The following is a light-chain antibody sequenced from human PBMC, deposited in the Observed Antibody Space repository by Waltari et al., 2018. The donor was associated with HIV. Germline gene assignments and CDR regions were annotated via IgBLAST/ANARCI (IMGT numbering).Light chain of an antibody. V-gene: IGKV3-15*01. Sequence: EIVMTQSPATLSVSPGEEATLSCRASQGVSDKLAWYQQKPGQAPRLLSYDASTRATGIPARFSGSGSGTEFTLTISSLQSEDFAVYYCQQYNDWPPPETFGQGTKLDIK. CDR3: QQYNDWPPPET. J-gene: IGKJ2*01. CDR2: DAS. CDR1: QGVSDK.